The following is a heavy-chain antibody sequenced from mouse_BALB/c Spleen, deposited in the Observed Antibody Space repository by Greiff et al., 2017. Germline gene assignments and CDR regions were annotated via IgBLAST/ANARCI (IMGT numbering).Heavy chain of an antibody. CDR1: GYSITSYYA. CDR2: ISYSGST. Sequence: EVQLQESGPGLVKPSQSLSLTCTVTGYSITSYYAWNWIRQFPGNQLEWMGYISYSGSTSYNPSLKSRISNTLDTSKNQFFMQLNSVTTEETATDYCESRGAMDYWGQGTSVTVSS. J-gene: IGHJ4*01. CDR3: ESRGAMDY. V-gene: IGHV3-2*02.